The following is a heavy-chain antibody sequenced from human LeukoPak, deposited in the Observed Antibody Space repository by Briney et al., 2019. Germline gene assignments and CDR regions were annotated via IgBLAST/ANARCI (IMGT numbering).Heavy chain of an antibody. J-gene: IGHJ4*02. CDR3: ARDSSGYHSIDY. CDR2: IYYSGST. Sequence: PSETLSLTCTVSGGSISSGDFYWSWIRQPPGEGLEWIGYIYYSGSTCYNPSLKSRVTISVDTSKNQFSLKLSSVTAADTAVYYCARDSSGYHSIDYWGQGTLVTVSS. CDR1: GGSISSGDFY. D-gene: IGHD3-22*01. V-gene: IGHV4-30-4*08.